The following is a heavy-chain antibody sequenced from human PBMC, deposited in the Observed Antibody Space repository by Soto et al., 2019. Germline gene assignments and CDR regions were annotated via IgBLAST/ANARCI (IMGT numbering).Heavy chain of an antibody. Sequence: SETLSLTCAVSGGSINNGDYYWSWIRQPPGKGLEWIGYIYYSGSTYVNPSLKSRLSMSLDTPKNQFSLKLTSVTAADTAVYYCAREKSVVFRMAHPYWYFDLWGRGTMVTVYS. D-gene: IGHD2-15*01. CDR2: IYYSGST. CDR3: AREKSVVFRMAHPYWYFDL. V-gene: IGHV4-30-4*01. CDR1: GGSINNGDYY. J-gene: IGHJ2*01.